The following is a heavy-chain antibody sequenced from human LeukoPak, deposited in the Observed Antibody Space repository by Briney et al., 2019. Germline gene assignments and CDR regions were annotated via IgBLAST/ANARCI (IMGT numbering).Heavy chain of an antibody. Sequence: SETLSLTCTVSGDSISSTSYYWGWIRQPPGKGLEWIGSVYYSGTTYSNPSLKSRVTMSVDTSKNQFSLKLSSVTAADTAVYYCARHAHYYDSSGYYYYFDYWGQGTLVTVSS. CDR3: ARHAHYYDSSGYYYYFDY. D-gene: IGHD3-22*01. V-gene: IGHV4-39*01. J-gene: IGHJ4*02. CDR2: VYYSGTT. CDR1: GDSISSTSYY.